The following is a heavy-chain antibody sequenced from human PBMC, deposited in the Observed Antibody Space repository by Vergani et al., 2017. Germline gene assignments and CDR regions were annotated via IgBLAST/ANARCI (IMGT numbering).Heavy chain of an antibody. CDR2: ISYDGSNK. CDR1: GFTFSSYG. CDR3: AKDPSDYSDYSGLVDY. D-gene: IGHD4-11*01. Sequence: QVQLVESGGGVVQPGRSLRLSCAASGFTFSSYGMHWVRQAPGKGLEWVAVISYDGSNKYYADSVKGRFTISRDNSKNTLYLQMNSLRAEDAAVYYCAKDPSDYSDYSGLVDYWGQGTLVTVSS. V-gene: IGHV3-30*18. J-gene: IGHJ4*02.